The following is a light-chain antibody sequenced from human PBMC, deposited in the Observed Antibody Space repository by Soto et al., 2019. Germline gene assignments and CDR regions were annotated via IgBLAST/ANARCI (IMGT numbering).Light chain of an antibody. CDR1: QGISSY. V-gene: IGKV1-8*01. CDR2: AAS. J-gene: IGKJ1*01. CDR3: QQYYSYPPT. Sequence: AIRMTQSPSSLSASTGDRVTITCRASQGISSYLAWYQQKPGKAPKLLIYAASTLQSGVPSRFSGSGSGTDFTLTISCLQSEDFAIYYCQQYYSYPPTFGQGTKVEIK.